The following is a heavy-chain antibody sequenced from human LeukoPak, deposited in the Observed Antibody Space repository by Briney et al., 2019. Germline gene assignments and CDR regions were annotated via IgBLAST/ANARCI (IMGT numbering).Heavy chain of an antibody. CDR3: ARWDYYDSSGYSPFDY. CDR1: GYTFTSYY. CDR2: INPSGGST. D-gene: IGHD3-22*01. V-gene: IGHV1-46*01. Sequence: RASVKVSCKASGYTFTSYYMHWVRQAPGQGLEWMGIINPSGGSTSYAQKFQGRVTMTRDTSTSTVYMELSSLRSEDTAVHYCARWDYYDSSGYSPFDYWGQGTLVTVSS. J-gene: IGHJ4*02.